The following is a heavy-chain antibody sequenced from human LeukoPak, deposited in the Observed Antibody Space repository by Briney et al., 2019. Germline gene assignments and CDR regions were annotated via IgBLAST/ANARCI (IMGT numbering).Heavy chain of an antibody. V-gene: IGHV3-21*01. D-gene: IGHD3-10*01. CDR2: ISSSSSYI. J-gene: IGHJ4*02. CDR3: ARVSGPPPKADY. CDR1: GFTFSSYS. Sequence: GGSLRLSCAASGFTFSSYSMNWVRQAPGKELEWVSSISSSSSYIYYADSVKGRFTIPRDNANNSLYLQMNSQRAEDTAVYYCARVSGPPPKADYWGQGALVTVSS.